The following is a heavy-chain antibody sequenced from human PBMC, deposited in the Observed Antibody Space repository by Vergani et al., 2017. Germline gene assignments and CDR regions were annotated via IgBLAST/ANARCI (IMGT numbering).Heavy chain of an antibody. CDR3: AKVDVVVPAAQRYFDY. Sequence: QVQLVESGGGVVQPGRSLRLSCAASGFTFSSYGMHWVRQAPGKGLEWVAVIWYDGSNKYYADSVKGRFTISRDNSKNTLYLQMNSLRAEDTAVYFCAKVDVVVPAAQRYFDYWGQGTLLTVSS. J-gene: IGHJ4*02. CDR2: IWYDGSNK. V-gene: IGHV3-33*06. D-gene: IGHD2-2*01. CDR1: GFTFSSYG.